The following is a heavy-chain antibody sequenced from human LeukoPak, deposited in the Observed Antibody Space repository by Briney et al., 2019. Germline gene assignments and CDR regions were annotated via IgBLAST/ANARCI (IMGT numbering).Heavy chain of an antibody. CDR2: ISYDGSNK. CDR3: AKDNEAGSYYVGGTFDY. J-gene: IGHJ4*02. CDR1: GFTFSSYA. Sequence: GRSLRLSCAASGFTFSSYAMHWVRQAPGKGLEWVSVISYDGSNKYYADSVKGRFTISRDNSKNTLYLQMNSLRAEDTAVYYCAKDNEAGSYYVGGTFDYWGQGTLVTVSS. V-gene: IGHV3-30*04. D-gene: IGHD1-26*01.